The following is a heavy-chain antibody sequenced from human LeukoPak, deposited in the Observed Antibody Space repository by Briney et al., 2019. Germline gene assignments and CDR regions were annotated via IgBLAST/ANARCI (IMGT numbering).Heavy chain of an antibody. J-gene: IGHJ4*02. D-gene: IGHD5-24*01. CDR2: INPNSGGT. V-gene: IGHV1-2*06. Sequence: ASVKVSCKASGYTFTGYYMHWVRQAPGQGLEWMGRINPNSGGTNYAQKFQGRVTMTRDTSISTAYMELSRLRSDDTAVYYCARIDGYNAPLDYWGQGTLATVSS. CDR1: GYTFTGYY. CDR3: ARIDGYNAPLDY.